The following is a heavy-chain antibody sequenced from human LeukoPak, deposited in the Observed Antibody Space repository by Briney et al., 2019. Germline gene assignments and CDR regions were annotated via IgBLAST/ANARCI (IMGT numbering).Heavy chain of an antibody. D-gene: IGHD5-18*01. CDR2: INHSGST. CDR1: GGSFSGYY. V-gene: IGHV4-34*01. CDR3: ARARYGPNYYYYYMDV. J-gene: IGHJ6*03. Sequence: SETLSLTCAVYGGSFSGYYWSWIRQPPGKGLEWIGEINHSGSTNYNPSLKSRVTISVDTSKNQFSLKLSSVTAADTAVYYCARARYGPNYYYYYMDVWGKGTTVTVSS.